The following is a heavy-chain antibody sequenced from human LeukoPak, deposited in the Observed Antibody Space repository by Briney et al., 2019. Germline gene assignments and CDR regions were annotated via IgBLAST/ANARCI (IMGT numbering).Heavy chain of an antibody. CDR3: ASVGNYDILTGYSPYYYYYYGMDV. CDR1: GGTFSSYA. Sequence: SVKVSCKASGGTFSSYAISWVRQAPGQGLEWMGGIIPIFGTANYAQKFQGRVTITADESTSTAYMELSSLRSENTAVYYCASVGNYDILTGYSPYYYYYYGMDVWGQGTTVTVSS. CDR2: IIPIFGTA. V-gene: IGHV1-69*13. J-gene: IGHJ6*02. D-gene: IGHD3-9*01.